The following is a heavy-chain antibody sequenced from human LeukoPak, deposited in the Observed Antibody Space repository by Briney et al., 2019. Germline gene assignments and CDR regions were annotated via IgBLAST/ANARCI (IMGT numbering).Heavy chain of an antibody. J-gene: IGHJ4*02. CDR2: INPNSGGT. CDR3: ARGGYEAFDY. V-gene: IGHV1-2*02. D-gene: IGHD2-2*01. Sequence: GASVKVSCKASGGTFSSYAISWVRQAPGQGLEWMGWINPNSGGTNYAQKFQGRVTVTRDTSISTAYMELSRLRSEDTAVYYCARGGYEAFDYWGQGTLVTVSS. CDR1: GGTFSSYA.